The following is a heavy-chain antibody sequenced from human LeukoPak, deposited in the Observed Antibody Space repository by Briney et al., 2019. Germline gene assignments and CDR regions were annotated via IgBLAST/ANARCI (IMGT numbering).Heavy chain of an antibody. V-gene: IGHV3-33*01. J-gene: IGHJ4*02. Sequence: PGGSLRLSCAASGFTFNSYGMHWVRQAPGKGLEWVAIIWYDGSNKYYADSVKGRFTISRDNSKKRLYLQMNSMRAEDTAVYYCARDMEDRVGAIDYWGQGTLVTVSS. D-gene: IGHD1-26*01. CDR3: ARDMEDRVGAIDY. CDR1: GFTFNSYG. CDR2: IWYDGSNK.